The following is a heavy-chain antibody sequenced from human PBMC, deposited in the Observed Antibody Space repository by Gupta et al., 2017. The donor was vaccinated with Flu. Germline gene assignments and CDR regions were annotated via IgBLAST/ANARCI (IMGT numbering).Heavy chain of an antibody. J-gene: IGHJ4*02. Sequence: EVQLLESGGGLVQPGWSLRLSWGPSGFTFSGYGMSWVRQAPGKGLEWVSSISGSGGVTFYADSVKGRLTISRDSSKDTVYLQMNSLRVEDTAIYYCAKVASTGTTLNYFDYWGRGTLVTVSS. V-gene: IGHV3-23*01. CDR3: AKVASTGTTLNYFDY. CDR1: GFTFSGYG. CDR2: ISGSGGVT. D-gene: IGHD1-7*01.